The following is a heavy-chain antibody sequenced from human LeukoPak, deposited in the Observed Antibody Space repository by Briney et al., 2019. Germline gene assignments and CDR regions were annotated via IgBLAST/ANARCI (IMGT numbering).Heavy chain of an antibody. CDR1: GYTFTSYG. Sequence: VASVTVSCKASGYTFTSYGISWVRQAPGQGLEWMGWISAYNGNTSYAQKLQGRVTMTTDTSTSTAYMELRSLRSDDTAVYYCARSSYNWNDFSYWGQGTLVTVSS. CDR3: ARSSYNWNDFSY. V-gene: IGHV1-18*01. J-gene: IGHJ4*02. D-gene: IGHD1-1*01. CDR2: ISAYNGNT.